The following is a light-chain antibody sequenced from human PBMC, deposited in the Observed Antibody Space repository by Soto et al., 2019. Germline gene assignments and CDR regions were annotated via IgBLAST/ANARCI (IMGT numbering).Light chain of an antibody. Sequence: DIQMTQSPSTLSGSVGDRVTITCRASQTISSWLAWYQQKPGKAPKLLIYKASTLKSGVPSRFSGSGSGTEFTLPISSLQPDDFATYYCQHYNSYSAAFGQGTKVELQ. J-gene: IGKJ1*01. CDR3: QHYNSYSAA. CDR1: QTISSW. CDR2: KAS. V-gene: IGKV1-5*03.